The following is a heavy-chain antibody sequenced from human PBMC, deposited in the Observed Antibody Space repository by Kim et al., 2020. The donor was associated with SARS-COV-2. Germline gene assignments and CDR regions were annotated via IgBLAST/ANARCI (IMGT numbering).Heavy chain of an antibody. D-gene: IGHD1-1*01. Sequence: ASVKVSCKASGYAFITSHIHWVRQVPGQGLEWMGMFTPSGGNTAFAQRFQGRVTMAGDTSTSTAYMELSSLRSEDTAVYYCGRDLHNSWCIDHWVQGTLVTVSS. CDR2: FTPSGGNT. CDR3: GRDLHNSWCIDH. V-gene: IGHV1-46*01. CDR1: GYAFITSH. J-gene: IGHJ4*02.